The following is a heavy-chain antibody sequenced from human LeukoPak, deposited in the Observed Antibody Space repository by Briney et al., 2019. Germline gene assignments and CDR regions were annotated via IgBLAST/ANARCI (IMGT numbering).Heavy chain of an antibody. CDR3: AKDHAEYEWDLLVLDY. D-gene: IGHD1-26*01. CDR2: ISGSGDST. J-gene: IGHJ4*02. Sequence: PGGSLRLSCAASGFTFSDYAMSWVRQAPGKGLEWVSAISGSGDSTYYADSVKGRFTISRDNSKNTLYLQMNSLRAEDTAVYYCAKDHAEYEWDLLVLDYWGQGTLVTVSS. V-gene: IGHV3-23*01. CDR1: GFTFSDYA.